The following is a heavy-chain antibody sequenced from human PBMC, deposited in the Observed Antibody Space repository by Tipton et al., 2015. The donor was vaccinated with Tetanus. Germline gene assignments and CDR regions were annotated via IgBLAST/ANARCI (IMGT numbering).Heavy chain of an antibody. CDR3: AEGRRFCSSNSCHEYYFDS. CDR1: GGSISSYY. Sequence: TLSLTCTVSGGSISSYYWTWIRQPPGRGLEWIGYVHYSGSTNYSPSLESRVTISVDTSKNHFSLRWSSVTAAETAVYYCAEGRRFCSSNSCHEYYFDSWGRGTLVTVSS. CDR2: VHYSGST. J-gene: IGHJ4*02. V-gene: IGHV4-59*08. D-gene: IGHD2-2*01.